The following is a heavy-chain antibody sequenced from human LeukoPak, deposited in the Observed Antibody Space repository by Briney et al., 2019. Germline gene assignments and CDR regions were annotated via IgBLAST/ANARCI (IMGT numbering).Heavy chain of an antibody. CDR2: IYSGTI. CDR1: GFTVSSNS. CDR3: ARRAGAYSHPYDY. D-gene: IGHD4/OR15-4a*01. V-gene: IGHV3-53*01. J-gene: IGHJ4*02. Sequence: GGSLRLSCTVSGFTVSSNSMSWVRQGPGKGVEWVSFIYSGTIHYSDSVKGRFTISRDNSKNTLYLQMNSLRAEDTAVYYCARRAGAYSHPYDYWGQGTLVTVSS.